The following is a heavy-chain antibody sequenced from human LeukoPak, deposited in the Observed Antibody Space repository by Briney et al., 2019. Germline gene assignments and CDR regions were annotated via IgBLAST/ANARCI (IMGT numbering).Heavy chain of an antibody. CDR3: PRYVRNGSGVDCHYSFDY. CDR1: GYTFTNYA. J-gene: IGHJ4*02. D-gene: IGHD2-21*02. V-gene: IGHV1-18*01. Sequence: ASVKLSCKASGYTFTNYAISWVRQAPGQGHEWMGWISVYNGDTKYPQKFQGRVTMTTDTSTSTAYMEWRSLRSDDTPVYYCPRYVRNGSGVDCHYSFDYGGQGTLVTVSS. CDR2: ISVYNGDT.